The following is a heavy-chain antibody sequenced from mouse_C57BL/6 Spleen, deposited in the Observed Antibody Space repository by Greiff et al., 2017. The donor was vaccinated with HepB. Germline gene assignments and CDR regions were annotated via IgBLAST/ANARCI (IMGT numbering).Heavy chain of an antibody. D-gene: IGHD2-4*01. CDR3: ARDGPIYYDYDMDY. Sequence: QVQLQQSGAELVKPGASVKISCKASGYAFSSYWMNWVKQRPGKGLEWIGQIYPGDGDTNYNGKFKGKATLTADKSSSTAYMQLSSLTSEDSAVYFCARDGPIYYDYDMDYWGQGTSVTVSS. CDR1: GYAFSSYW. V-gene: IGHV1-80*01. CDR2: IYPGDGDT. J-gene: IGHJ4*01.